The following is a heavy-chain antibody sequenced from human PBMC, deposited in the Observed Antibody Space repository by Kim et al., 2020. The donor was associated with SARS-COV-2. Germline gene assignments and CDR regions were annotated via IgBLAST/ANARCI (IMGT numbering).Heavy chain of an antibody. CDR1: GFTFSSYG. D-gene: IGHD3-10*01. CDR2: ISYDGSNK. J-gene: IGHJ6*02. V-gene: IGHV3-30*18. Sequence: GGSLRLSCAASGFTFSSYGIHWVRQAPGKGLEWVAVISYDGSNKYYADSVKGRFTISRDNSKNTLYLQINSLRAEDTAVYYCAKESGSGSYYAWTYYYYGMDVWGQGTTVTVSS. CDR3: AKESGSGSYYAWTYYYYGMDV.